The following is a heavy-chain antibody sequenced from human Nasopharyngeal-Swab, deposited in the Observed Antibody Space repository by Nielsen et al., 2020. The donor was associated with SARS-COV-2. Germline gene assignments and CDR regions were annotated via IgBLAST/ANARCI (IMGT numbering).Heavy chain of an antibody. CDR1: GFTFSSYA. V-gene: IGHV3-23*01. CDR2: ISGSGGST. D-gene: IGHD6-13*01. Sequence: GGSLRLSCAASGFTFSSYAMSWVRQAPGKGLEWVSAISGSGGSTYYADSVKGRFTISRDNSKNTLYLQMNSLRAEDTAVYYCAKGEAYSSSWYLPWNFDYWGQGTLVTVSS. CDR3: AKGEAYSSSWYLPWNFDY. J-gene: IGHJ4*02.